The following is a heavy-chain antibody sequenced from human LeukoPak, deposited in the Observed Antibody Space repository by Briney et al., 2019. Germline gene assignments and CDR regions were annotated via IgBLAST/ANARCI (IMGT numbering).Heavy chain of an antibody. J-gene: IGHJ4*02. CDR1: GFTFNYYS. Sequence: PGGSLRLSCAASGFTFNYYSMHWVRQAPGKGLEWVAGISYDGSNEYYADAMNGRFTISRDNSKNTLYLQMNSLRAGDAAVYYCAKAPVTTCSGAYCYPFDYWSQGTLVTVSS. CDR2: ISYDGSNE. V-gene: IGHV3-30*04. CDR3: AKAPVTTCSGAYCYPFDY. D-gene: IGHD2-15*01.